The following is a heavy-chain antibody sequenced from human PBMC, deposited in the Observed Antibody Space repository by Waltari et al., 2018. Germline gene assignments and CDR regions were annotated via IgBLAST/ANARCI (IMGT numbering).Heavy chain of an antibody. V-gene: IGHV4-38-2*01. CDR1: GYSISSGYY. CDR3: ARVVSSGSQAAFDY. J-gene: IGHJ4*02. CDR2: IYHSGST. Sequence: QVQLQESGPGLVKPSETLSLTCAVSGYSISSGYYWGWIRQPPGKGLEWIGSIYHSGSTYYNPSLKSRVTISVDTSKNQFSLKLSSVTAADTAVYYCARVVSSGSQAAFDYWGQGTLVTVSS. D-gene: IGHD6-19*01.